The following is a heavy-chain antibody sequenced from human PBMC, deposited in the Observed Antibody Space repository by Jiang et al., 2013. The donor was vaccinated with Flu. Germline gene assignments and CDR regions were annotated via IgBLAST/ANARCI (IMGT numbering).Heavy chain of an antibody. D-gene: IGHD3-22*01. V-gene: IGHV3-33*01. CDR3: ARDYDSSGYYYPFDY. CDR2: IWYDGSNK. CDR1: GFTFSSYG. Sequence: CAASGFTFSSYGMHWVRQAPGKGLEWVAVIWYDGSNKYYADSVKGRFTISRDNSKNTLYLQMNSLRAEDTAVYYCARDYDSSGYYYPFDYWGQGTLVTVSS. J-gene: IGHJ4*02.